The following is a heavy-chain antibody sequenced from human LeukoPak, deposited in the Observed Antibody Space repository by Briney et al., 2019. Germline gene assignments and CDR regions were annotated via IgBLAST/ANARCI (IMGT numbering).Heavy chain of an antibody. CDR3: AKALAARPPFGHYYYMDV. Sequence: PGGSLRLSCAASGFTFSGSAMHWVRQASGKGLEWVGRIRSKANSYATAYAASVKGRFTISRDDSKNTAYLQMNSLKTEDTAVYYCAKALAARPPFGHYYYMDVWGKGTTVTVSS. J-gene: IGHJ6*03. CDR2: IRSKANSYAT. V-gene: IGHV3-73*01. CDR1: GFTFSGSA. D-gene: IGHD6-6*01.